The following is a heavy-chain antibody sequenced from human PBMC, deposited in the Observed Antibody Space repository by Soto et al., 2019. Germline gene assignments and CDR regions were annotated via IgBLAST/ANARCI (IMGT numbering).Heavy chain of an antibody. CDR1: GFTFSSYA. D-gene: IGHD4-4*01. CDR2: ISGSGGST. J-gene: IGHJ4*02. CDR3: AIAWTTVTTGAFDY. Sequence: GGSLRRSCAASGFTFSSYAMSWVRQAPGKGLEWVSAISGSGGSTYYADSVKGRCTSSRDNSKNTLYLQMNSLRAEDTAVYYCAIAWTTVTTGAFDYWGQGSLVPVSS. V-gene: IGHV3-23*01.